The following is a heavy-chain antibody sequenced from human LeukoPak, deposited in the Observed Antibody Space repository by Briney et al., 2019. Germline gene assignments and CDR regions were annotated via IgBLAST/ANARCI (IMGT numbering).Heavy chain of an antibody. CDR2: IIPIFGTA. V-gene: IGHV1-69*06. J-gene: IGHJ4*02. CDR3: ARALAAAAGRRAAMMGD. Sequence: ASVTVSFMCSGGTFIIYAISWVGQAPGQGGEGMGGIIPIFGTANYAQKFQGRLTITADKSTSTVYMEVSVLRSEDTAMYYCARALAAAAGRRAAMMGDWGQGTLVTVSS. D-gene: IGHD6-13*01. CDR1: GGTFIIYA.